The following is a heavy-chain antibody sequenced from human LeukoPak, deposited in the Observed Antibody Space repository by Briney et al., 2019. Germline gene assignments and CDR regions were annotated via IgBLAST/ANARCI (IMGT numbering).Heavy chain of an antibody. CDR3: ARDRLRFLEWLFDY. Sequence: SETLSLTCTVSGGSISSSSYYWGWIRQPPGKGLEWIGSIYYSGSTYYNPSLKSRVTISVDTSKNQFSLKLSSVTAADTAVYYCARDRLRFLEWLFDYWGRGTLVTVSS. D-gene: IGHD3-3*01. J-gene: IGHJ4*02. CDR2: IYYSGST. V-gene: IGHV4-39*07. CDR1: GGSISSSSYY.